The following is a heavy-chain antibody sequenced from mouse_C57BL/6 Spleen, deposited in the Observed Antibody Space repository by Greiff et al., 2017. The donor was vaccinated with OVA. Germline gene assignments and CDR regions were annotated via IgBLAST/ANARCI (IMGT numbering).Heavy chain of an antibody. CDR2: LSYDGSN. J-gene: IGHJ3*01. V-gene: IGHV3-6*01. CDR1: GYSITSGYY. CDR3: ARRGGYPAWFAY. Sequence: EVKLQESGPGLVKPSQSLSLTCSVTGYSITSGYYWNWIRQFPGNKLECMGYLSYDGSNNYNPSLKNRISITRDTSKNQCFLKLNSVTTEDTATYYCARRGGYPAWFAYWGQGTLVTVSA. D-gene: IGHD2-2*01.